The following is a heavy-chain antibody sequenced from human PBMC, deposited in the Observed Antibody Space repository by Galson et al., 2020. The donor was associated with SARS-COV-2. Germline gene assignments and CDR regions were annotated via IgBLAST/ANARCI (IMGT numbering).Heavy chain of an antibody. CDR3: ARQLRAASYYYYGMDV. Sequence: ASVKVSCKASGYTFTGYYMHWVRQAPGQGLEWMGWINPNSGGTNYAQKFQGRVTMTRDTSISTAYMELSRLRSDDTAVYYCARQLRAASYYYYGMDVWCQGTTGTVSS. CDR1: GYTFTGYY. J-gene: IGHJ6*02. D-gene: IGHD6-6*01. CDR2: INPNSGGT. V-gene: IGHV1-2*02.